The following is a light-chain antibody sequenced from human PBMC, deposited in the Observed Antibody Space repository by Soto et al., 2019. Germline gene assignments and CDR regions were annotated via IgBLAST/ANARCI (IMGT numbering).Light chain of an antibody. CDR2: GAS. CDR1: QSVSNNY. J-gene: IGKJ1*01. V-gene: IGKV3-20*01. CDR3: QQYGGSPRT. Sequence: EIVLTQSPGTLSLSPGERATLSCRASQSVSNNYLAWYQQKPGQAPRLLIYGASSRATGIPDRFSGSGSGTAFTLTISRLEPEDFAVFYCQQYGGSPRTFGQGTRVEIK.